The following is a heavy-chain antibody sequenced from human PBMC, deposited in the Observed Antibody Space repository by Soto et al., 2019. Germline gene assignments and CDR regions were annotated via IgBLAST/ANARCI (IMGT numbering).Heavy chain of an antibody. J-gene: IGHJ6*02. CDR2: TSGSSFTK. V-gene: IGHV3-48*02. Sequence: SLRLSCVASGFTFSSYSMKWVRQAPGKGLEWVSYTSGSSFTKYYADSVKGRFTISRDNAKNSVYLQINSLRDEDTAVYYCARVVVIRGYYGLDVWGQGTTVTVSS. CDR1: GFTFSSYS. CDR3: ARVVVIRGYYGLDV. D-gene: IGHD2-15*01.